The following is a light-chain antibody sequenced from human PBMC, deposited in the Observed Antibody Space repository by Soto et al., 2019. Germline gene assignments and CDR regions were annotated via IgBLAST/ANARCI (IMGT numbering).Light chain of an antibody. CDR2: KAS. CDR1: QSINRW. V-gene: IGKV1-5*03. Sequence: DIQMTQSPSTLSASVGDRVTITCRASQSINRWLAWYQQRPGKAPKILIHKASSLVAGVPSRFSGSDSGTEFTFIISSLQYADFSTYFCLQYNIYPLSFGGGTKVENK. J-gene: IGKJ4*01. CDR3: LQYNIYPLS.